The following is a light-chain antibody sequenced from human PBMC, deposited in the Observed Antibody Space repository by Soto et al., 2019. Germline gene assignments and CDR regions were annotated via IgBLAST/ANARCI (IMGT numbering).Light chain of an antibody. CDR3: SSYTSRSTHWV. V-gene: IGLV2-14*01. CDR2: EVS. J-gene: IGLJ3*02. CDR1: SSDVGGYIY. Sequence: QSALTQPASVSGSPGQSITISCTGTSSDVGGYIYVSWYQQHPGKAPKLMIYEVSNRPSGVSNRFSGSKSGNTASLTISGLQAEDEGDYYCSSYTSRSTHWVFGGVTELTVL.